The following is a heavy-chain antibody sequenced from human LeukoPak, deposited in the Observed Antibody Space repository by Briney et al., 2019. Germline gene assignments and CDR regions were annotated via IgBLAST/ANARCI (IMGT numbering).Heavy chain of an antibody. Sequence: QPGGSLRLSCAASRFTFSNYEMNWVRQAPGKGLEWVSYISSSGNTIYYADSVKGRFTISRDNSKNTLYLQMNSLRAEDTAVYYCAKDRAPVAGGGFDYWGQGTLVTVSS. CDR2: ISSSGNTI. J-gene: IGHJ4*02. CDR3: AKDRAPVAGGGFDY. D-gene: IGHD6-19*01. V-gene: IGHV3-48*03. CDR1: RFTFSNYE.